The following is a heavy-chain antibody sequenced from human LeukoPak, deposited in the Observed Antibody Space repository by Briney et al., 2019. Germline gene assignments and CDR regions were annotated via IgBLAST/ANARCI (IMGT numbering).Heavy chain of an antibody. CDR2: IYTSGST. Sequence: SETLSLTCTVSGGSISSYYWSWIRQPAGKGLEWIGRIYTSGSTNYNPSLKSRVTMSVDTSKNQFSLKLSSVTAADTAVYYCARGHSIEPYYYYYYMDVWGKGTTVTVSS. CDR1: GGSISSYY. V-gene: IGHV4-4*07. CDR3: ARGHSIEPYYYYYYMDV. D-gene: IGHD4-11*01. J-gene: IGHJ6*03.